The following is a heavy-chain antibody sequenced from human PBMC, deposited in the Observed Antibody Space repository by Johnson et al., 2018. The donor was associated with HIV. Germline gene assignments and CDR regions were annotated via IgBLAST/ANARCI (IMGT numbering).Heavy chain of an antibody. J-gene: IGHJ3*02. CDR2: IKHDGSNK. CDR1: GFTFSNAW. Sequence: EQLVESGGGLVKPGGSLRLSCAASGFTFSNAWMSWVRQAPGTGLEWVANIKHDGSNKYYADSVKGRFTISRDNSKNTRYLQMNSLRAEDTAVFYCARALEGDAFDIWGQGTMVTVSS. V-gene: IGHV3-7*01. CDR3: ARALEGDAFDI. D-gene: IGHD5-24*01.